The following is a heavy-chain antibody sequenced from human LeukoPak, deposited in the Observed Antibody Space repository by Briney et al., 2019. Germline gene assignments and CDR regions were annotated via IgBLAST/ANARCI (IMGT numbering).Heavy chain of an antibody. CDR2: ISYDGSNK. V-gene: IGHV3-30*09. CDR1: GFTFSSYA. D-gene: IGHD3-16*01. J-gene: IGHJ3*02. Sequence: GGSLRLSCAASGFTFSSYAVHWVRQAPGKGLEWVALISYDGSNKYYADSVKGRFAISRDNSKNTLYLQMNSLRAEDTAVYYCARGDLHYHDSTRRGFDIWGQGTMVTVSS. CDR3: ARGDLHYHDSTRRGFDI.